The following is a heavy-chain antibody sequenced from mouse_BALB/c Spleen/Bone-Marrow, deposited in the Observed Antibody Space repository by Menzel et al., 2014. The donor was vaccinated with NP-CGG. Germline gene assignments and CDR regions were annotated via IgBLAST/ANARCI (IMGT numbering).Heavy chain of an antibody. D-gene: IGHD1-1*01. V-gene: IGHV2-6-7*01. CDR3: ARHYGSNYYAMDY. CDR1: GFSLTGYG. Sequence: VKLMESGPSLVAPSQSLSITCTVSGFSLTGYGVNWVRQPPGKGLEWLGMIWGDGRTDYNSALKSRLSISKDNSKSQVFLKMNSLQTDDTARYYCARHYGSNYYAMDYWGQGTSVTVSS. CDR2: IWGDGRT. J-gene: IGHJ4*01.